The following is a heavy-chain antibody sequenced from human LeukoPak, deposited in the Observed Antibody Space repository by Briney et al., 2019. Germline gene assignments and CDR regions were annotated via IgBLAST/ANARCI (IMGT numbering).Heavy chain of an antibody. J-gene: IGHJ4*02. CDR1: GFTFSRYA. V-gene: IGHV3-23*01. CDR2: ISGSGGST. D-gene: IGHD7-27*01. CDR3: MGKNDY. Sequence: GGSLRLSCAASGFTFSRYAMSWVRQAPGKGLEGVSAISGSGGSTYYADSVKGRFTISRDNSNNTLYLQMNSLRAVDTAVYYCMGKNDYWGQGTLVTVSS.